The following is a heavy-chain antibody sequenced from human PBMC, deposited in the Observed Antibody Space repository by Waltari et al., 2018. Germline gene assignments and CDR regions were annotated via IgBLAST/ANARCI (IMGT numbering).Heavy chain of an antibody. D-gene: IGHD1-26*01. CDR3: ARADTSTSYFYYYMDV. V-gene: IGHV4-59*01. J-gene: IGHJ6*03. Sequence: QVQLQESGPGLVKPSETLSLTCTVSGGSTSTYYWNWVRQSPGKGLEWIGYIHYSGSSVYNPSLRSRVAISLDTPNNQFSLRLRSVTAADAAIYYCARADTSTSYFYYYMDVWGKGTTVTVSS. CDR1: GGSTSTYY. CDR2: IHYSGSS.